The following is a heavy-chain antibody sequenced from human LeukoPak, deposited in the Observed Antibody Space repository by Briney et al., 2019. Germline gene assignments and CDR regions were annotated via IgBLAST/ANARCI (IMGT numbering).Heavy chain of an antibody. CDR3: ARGGGITIFGVVLDDAFDI. J-gene: IGHJ3*02. D-gene: IGHD3-3*01. V-gene: IGHV4-34*01. CDR2: INHSGST. CDR1: GGSFSGYY. Sequence: SETLSLTCAVYGGSFSGYYWSWIRQPPGKGLEWIGEINHSGSTNYNPSLKSRVTISVDTSKNQFSLKLSSVTAADTAVYYCARGGGITIFGVVLDDAFDIWGQGTMVTVSS.